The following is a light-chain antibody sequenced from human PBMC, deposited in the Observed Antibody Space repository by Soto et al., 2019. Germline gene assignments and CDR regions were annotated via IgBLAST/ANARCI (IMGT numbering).Light chain of an antibody. CDR3: CSCAGSRV. CDR1: SSDVGEYDY. Sequence: QSALTQPRSVSGSPGQSVTISCTGTSSDVGEYDYVSWYQHHPGKAPKLMIYDVSQRPSGVPDRFSGSKSGNTASLTISGLQAEDEAHYYCCSCAGSRVFGGGTKLTV. V-gene: IGLV2-11*01. CDR2: DVS. J-gene: IGLJ3*02.